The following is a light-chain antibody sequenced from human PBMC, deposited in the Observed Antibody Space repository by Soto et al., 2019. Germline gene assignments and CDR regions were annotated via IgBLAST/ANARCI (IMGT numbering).Light chain of an antibody. CDR2: GAS. J-gene: IGKJ2*01. Sequence: DIRLTQSPASLSASVGDRVSITGRTSRSISRYLNWYQQKLGKAPKLLIYGASTLQGGVPSRFSGSGSGTDFTLTISGLQPEDFATSYCQESYSSPYFFGQGTKLEMK. CDR3: QESYSSPYF. CDR1: RSISRY. V-gene: IGKV1-39*01.